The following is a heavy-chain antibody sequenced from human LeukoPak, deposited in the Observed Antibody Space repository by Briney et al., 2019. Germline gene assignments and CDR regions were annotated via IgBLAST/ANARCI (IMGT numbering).Heavy chain of an antibody. CDR2: INPNGGTT. J-gene: IGHJ5*02. CDR3: ARGGFGLGVGATRGLNWFDP. Sequence: ASVKVSCKSSGYSFTSHYIHWVRQAPGQGLEWMGRINPNGGTTTSAQKFQGRVTITRDTSTSTVYMELRSLRSEDTAVYYCARGGFGLGVGATRGLNWFDPWGQGSQVTVSS. CDR1: GYSFTSHY. D-gene: IGHD1-26*01. V-gene: IGHV1-46*01.